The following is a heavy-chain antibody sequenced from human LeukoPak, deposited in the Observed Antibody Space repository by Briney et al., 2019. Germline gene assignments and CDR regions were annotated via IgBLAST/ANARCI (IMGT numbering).Heavy chain of an antibody. J-gene: IGHJ6*03. V-gene: IGHV4-34*01. CDR1: GGSFSGYY. CDR3: ARLGYDILTGYHYYYYYMDV. D-gene: IGHD3-9*01. Sequence: SETLSLTCDVYGGSFSGYYWSWIRQPPGKGLEWIGEINHSGSTNYNPSLKSRVTISVDTSKNQFSLKLSSVTAADTAVYYCARLGYDILTGYHYYYYYMDVWGKGTTVTISS. CDR2: INHSGST.